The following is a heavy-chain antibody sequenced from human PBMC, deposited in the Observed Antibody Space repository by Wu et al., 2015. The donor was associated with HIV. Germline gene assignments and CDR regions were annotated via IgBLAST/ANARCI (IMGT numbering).Heavy chain of an antibody. D-gene: IGHD3-22*01. CDR1: GYTFTGYY. J-gene: IGHJ4*02. CDR2: INPNSGGT. Sequence: QVQLVQSGAEVKKPGASVKVSCKASGYTFTGYYMHWVRQAPGQGLEWMGWINPNSGGTNYAQKFQGRVTMTRDTSISTAYMELSRLRSDDTAVYYCARLTWYYDSSGYLTLYYFDYWGQGTLVTVSS. CDR3: ARLTWYYDSSGYLTLYYFDY. V-gene: IGHV1-2*02.